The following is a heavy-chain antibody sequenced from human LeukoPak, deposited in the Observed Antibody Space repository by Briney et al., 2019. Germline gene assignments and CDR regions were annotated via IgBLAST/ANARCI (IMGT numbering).Heavy chain of an antibody. D-gene: IGHD1-26*01. Sequence: GGSLRLSCAASGFTFSSYAMSWVRQAPGKGLEWVSAISGSGGSTYYADSVKGRFTISRDNSKNTPYLQMNSLRAEDTAVYYCAKDSAVPGYYYYGMDVWGQGTTVTVSS. J-gene: IGHJ6*02. V-gene: IGHV3-23*01. CDR1: GFTFSSYA. CDR2: ISGSGGST. CDR3: AKDSAVPGYYYYGMDV.